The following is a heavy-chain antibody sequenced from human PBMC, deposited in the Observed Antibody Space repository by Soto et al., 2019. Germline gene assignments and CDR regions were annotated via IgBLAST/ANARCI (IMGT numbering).Heavy chain of an antibody. J-gene: IGHJ3*01. CDR3: AKDSISYNGIYDAFDV. CDR2: IGGGDDI. CDR1: GFTFSNYA. V-gene: IGHV3-23*01. Sequence: VQLLESGGGLVQPGGSLGLSCEASGFTFSNYAMAWVRQTPGEGPEWVSTIGGGDDIFYAESVKGRFIISRDDSRSTMYLQMDNLRVEDTAIYFCAKDSISYNGIYDAFDVWGQGTVVTVSS. D-gene: IGHD3-3*02.